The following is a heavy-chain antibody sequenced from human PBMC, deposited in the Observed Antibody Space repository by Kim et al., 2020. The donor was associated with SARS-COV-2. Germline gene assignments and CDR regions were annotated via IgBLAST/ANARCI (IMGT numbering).Heavy chain of an antibody. Sequence: GGSLRLSCAASGFTFSNFWMHWVRQVPGKGLVYVSRVNGEGTYTTYADSVKGRFTISRDNAKNTLYLQMNTLRAEDTAVYFCARQNRGAFDIWGLGTVVTVSS. CDR2: VNGEGTYT. CDR3: ARQNRGAFDI. CDR1: GFTFSNFW. V-gene: IGHV3-74*03. J-gene: IGHJ3*02.